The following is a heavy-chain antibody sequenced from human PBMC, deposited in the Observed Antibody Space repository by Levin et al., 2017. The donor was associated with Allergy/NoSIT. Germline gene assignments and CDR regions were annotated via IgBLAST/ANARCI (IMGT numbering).Heavy chain of an antibody. CDR1: GASINSSYYY. J-gene: IGHJ5*02. V-gene: IGHV4-39*01. CDR3: ASVEWDPYGDYDYLGFDP. CDR2: IYYSGST. D-gene: IGHD4-17*01. Sequence: SETLSLTCTVSGASINSSYYYWGWIRQPPGKGLEWIGSIYYSGSTYYNPSLKSRFTISVDTSKNQFSLKLSPVTAADTAVYYCASVEWDPYGDYDYLGFDPWGQGTLVTVSS.